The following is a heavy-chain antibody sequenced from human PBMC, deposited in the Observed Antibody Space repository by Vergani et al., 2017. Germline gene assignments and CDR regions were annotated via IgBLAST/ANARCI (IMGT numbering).Heavy chain of an antibody. CDR2: IIPILGIA. CDR3: ARDLREGYSSSSRDWYFDL. V-gene: IGHV1-69*08. CDR1: GGTFSSYT. J-gene: IGHJ2*01. D-gene: IGHD6-6*01. Sequence: QVQLVQSGAEVKKPGSSVKVSCKASGGTFSSYTISWVRQAPGQGLEWMGRIIPILGIANYAQKFQGRVTITADKSTSTAYMERSSLRSEDTAVYYCARDLREGYSSSSRDWYFDLWGRGTLVTVSS.